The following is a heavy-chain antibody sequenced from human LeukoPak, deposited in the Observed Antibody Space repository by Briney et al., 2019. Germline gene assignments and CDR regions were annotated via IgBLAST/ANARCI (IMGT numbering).Heavy chain of an antibody. J-gene: IGHJ4*02. D-gene: IGHD1-14*01. Sequence: SETLSLTCTVSGGSISSGGYYWSWIRQHPGKGLEWIGYIYYSGSTYYNPSLKSRVTISVDTSENQFSLKLSSVTAADTAVYYCARVFLRSIRNPDPYYFDYWGQGTLVTVSS. CDR1: GGSISSGGYY. CDR3: ARVFLRSIRNPDPYYFDY. CDR2: IYYSGST. V-gene: IGHV4-31*03.